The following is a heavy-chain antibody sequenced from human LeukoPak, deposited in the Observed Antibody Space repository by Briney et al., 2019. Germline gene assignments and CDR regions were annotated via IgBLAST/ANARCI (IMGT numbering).Heavy chain of an antibody. V-gene: IGHV5-51*01. CDR2: SYPGDSDT. CDR3: ARHKDGYTNDAFDI. J-gene: IGHJ3*02. CDR1: GYSFTSYW. Sequence: GESLKISCKGSGYSFTSYWIGWVRQMPGKGLELMGISYPGDSDTRYSPSFQGQVTISVDKAISTTYLQWSSLKASDTAVYYCARHKDGYTNDAFDIWGQGTMVTVSS. D-gene: IGHD5-12*01.